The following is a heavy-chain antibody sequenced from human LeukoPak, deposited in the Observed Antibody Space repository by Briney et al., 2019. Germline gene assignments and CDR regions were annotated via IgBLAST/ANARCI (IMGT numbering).Heavy chain of an antibody. CDR2: ISWNSGSI. J-gene: IGHJ5*02. CDR1: GFTFDDYA. CDR3: AKKDGSGSYYKS. V-gene: IGHV3-9*01. D-gene: IGHD3-10*01. Sequence: SLRLSCAASGFTFDDYAMHWVRQAPGKGLEWVSGISWNSGSIGYADSVKGRFTISRDNAKNSLYLQMNSLRAEDTALYYCAKKDGSGSYYKSWGQGTLVTASS.